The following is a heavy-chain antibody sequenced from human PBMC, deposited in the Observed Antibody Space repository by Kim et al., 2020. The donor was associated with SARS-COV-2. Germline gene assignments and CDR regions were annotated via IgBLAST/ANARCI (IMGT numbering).Heavy chain of an antibody. CDR1: GGSISSSSYY. CDR3: ATLTWYCSSTSCYAEPRRKYYYGMDV. Sequence: SETLSLTCTVSGGSISSSSYYWGWIRQPPGKGLEWIGSIYYSGSTYYNPSLKSRVTISVDTSKNQFSLKLSSVTAADTAVYYCATLTWYCSSTSCYAEPRRKYYYGMDVWGQGTTVTVSS. D-gene: IGHD2-2*01. CDR2: IYYSGST. V-gene: IGHV4-39*01. J-gene: IGHJ6*02.